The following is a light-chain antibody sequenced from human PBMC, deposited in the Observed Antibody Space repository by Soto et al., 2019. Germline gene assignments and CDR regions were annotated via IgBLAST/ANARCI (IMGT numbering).Light chain of an antibody. J-gene: IGKJ4*01. Sequence: EIALTQSPATLSLSPGERATLSCRASQSVSSYLAWYQQKPGQAPRLLIYDASNRATGIPARFSGSGSGTDFTLTISSLEPEDFAVYYCQQRSNWRTFGGGTKVEIK. CDR2: DAS. CDR3: QQRSNWRT. V-gene: IGKV3-11*01. CDR1: QSVSSY.